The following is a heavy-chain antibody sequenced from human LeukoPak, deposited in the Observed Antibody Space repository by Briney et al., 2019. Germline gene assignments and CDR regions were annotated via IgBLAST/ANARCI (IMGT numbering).Heavy chain of an antibody. Sequence: GGSLRLSCVASGFAFRNYGMHWVRQSPGNGLECVAVISYDGINTHYADSVKGRFTISKDNSKNTLYLQLNTLRPEDTAVYYCANDDARGFGEPSPYDYWGQGTRVIVSS. V-gene: IGHV3-30*18. CDR3: ANDDARGFGEPSPYDY. J-gene: IGHJ4*02. D-gene: IGHD3-10*01. CDR1: GFAFRNYG. CDR2: ISYDGINT.